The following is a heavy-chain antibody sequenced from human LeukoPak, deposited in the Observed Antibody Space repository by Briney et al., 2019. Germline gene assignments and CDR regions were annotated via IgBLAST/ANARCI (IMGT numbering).Heavy chain of an antibody. CDR3: ARGPTGTTSFRYGMDV. CDR1: GFTLTDHY. CDR2: IRAKANSYTT. J-gene: IGHJ6*04. Sequence: PGRSLRLSCAASGFTLTDHYMDWVSQAPGKGLEWVGRIRAKANSYTTQYAASVKGRFTIARDDSNKSLYLQMNRLETEDTAVYYCARGPTGTTSFRYGMDVWGKGTTVTVSS. V-gene: IGHV3-72*01. D-gene: IGHD1-1*01.